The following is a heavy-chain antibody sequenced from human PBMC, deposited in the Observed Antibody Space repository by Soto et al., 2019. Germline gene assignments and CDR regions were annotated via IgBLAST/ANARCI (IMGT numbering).Heavy chain of an antibody. CDR3: AGRSGSSDY. D-gene: IGHD3-10*01. Sequence: TGGSLRLSCAASGFTFSNYTMHWVRRAPGKGLEWVALISYDEIDKYFADAVKGRFTISRDNSKNTLYLQMDSLRAEDTAVYYCAGRSGSSDYWGRGTLVTVSS. V-gene: IGHV3-30*04. CDR2: ISYDEIDK. J-gene: IGHJ4*02. CDR1: GFTFSNYT.